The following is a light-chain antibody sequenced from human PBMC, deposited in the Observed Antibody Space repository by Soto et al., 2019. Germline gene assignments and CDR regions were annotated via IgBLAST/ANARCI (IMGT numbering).Light chain of an antibody. V-gene: IGKV3-15*01. Sequence: EIVVTHSPTILSVSPGSGSSLSCRASENVRTKVGWYQQKAGQAPRLLIYGASTRATGVPDRFSGSGSGTKFILIISRLQPADSAAYFCQQNNRWPNITFGQGTRLEIK. CDR3: QQNNRWPNIT. J-gene: IGKJ5*01. CDR1: ENVRTK. CDR2: GAS.